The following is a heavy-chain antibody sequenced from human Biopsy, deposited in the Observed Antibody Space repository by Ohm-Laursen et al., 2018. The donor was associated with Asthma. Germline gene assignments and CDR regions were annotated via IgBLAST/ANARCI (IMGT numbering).Heavy chain of an antibody. Sequence: SLRLSCSAFGFTFSNYGMHWVRQAPGKGLDWVAVISFDGSNKNYTDSVKGRFTISRGNSRNTLHLQMNSLRAEDTAVYYCAKDVFPGWELRRGPDYWGQGTLVTVSS. V-gene: IGHV3-30*18. CDR2: ISFDGSNK. CDR1: GFTFSNYG. D-gene: IGHD1-26*01. J-gene: IGHJ4*02. CDR3: AKDVFPGWELRRGPDY.